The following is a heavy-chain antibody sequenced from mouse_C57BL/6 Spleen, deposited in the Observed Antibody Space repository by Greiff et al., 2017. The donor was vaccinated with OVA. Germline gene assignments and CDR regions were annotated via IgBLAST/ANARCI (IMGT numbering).Heavy chain of an antibody. Sequence: QVQLKQPGAELVRPGSSVKLSCKASGYTFTSYWMDWVKQRPGQGLEWIGNIYPSDNETHYNQKFKDKATLTVDKSSSTAYMQLSSLTSEDSAVYYCARGGYGSRPSYAMDYWGQGTSVTVSS. CDR2: IYPSDNET. D-gene: IGHD1-1*01. J-gene: IGHJ4*01. V-gene: IGHV1-61*01. CDR1: GYTFTSYW. CDR3: ARGGYGSRPSYAMDY.